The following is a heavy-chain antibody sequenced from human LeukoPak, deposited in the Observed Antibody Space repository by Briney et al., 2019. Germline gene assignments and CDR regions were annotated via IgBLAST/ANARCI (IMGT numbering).Heavy chain of an antibody. V-gene: IGHV3-53*01. D-gene: IGHD3-22*01. CDR2: IYSDGST. Sequence: GGSLRLSCAASGFTVSNNYVSWVRQAPGKGLEWVSVIYSDGSTYHADSVKGRFTISRDNSKNTLYLQMNSLRAEDTAVYYCARVSSGYYLHFDYWGQGTLVTVSS. J-gene: IGHJ4*02. CDR3: ARVSSGYYLHFDY. CDR1: GFTVSNNY.